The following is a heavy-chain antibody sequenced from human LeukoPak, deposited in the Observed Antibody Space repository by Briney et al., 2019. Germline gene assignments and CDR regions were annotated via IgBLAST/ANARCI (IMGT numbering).Heavy chain of an antibody. CDR3: PISIGLSDTYRDF. V-gene: IGHV5-51*01. D-gene: IGHD6-6*01. J-gene: IGHJ4*01. CDR2: IYPGDSDA. CDR1: GHSFTTYW. Sequence: GESQKISCKASGHSFTTYWIGWVRQMPGKGLEWMGIIYPGDSDARYNPSFQGQVTISVDTSITTAHLQWSSLKASDTAIYYCPISIGLSDTYRDFSRKGTLVTVTS.